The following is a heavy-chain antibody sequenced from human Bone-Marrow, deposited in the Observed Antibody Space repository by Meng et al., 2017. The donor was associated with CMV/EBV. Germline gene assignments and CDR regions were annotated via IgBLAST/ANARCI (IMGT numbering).Heavy chain of an antibody. CDR2: IYYSGST. CDR1: GGSISSYY. D-gene: IGHD6-19*01. Sequence: SETLSLTCTVSGGSISSYYWSWIRQPPGKGLEWIGYIYYSGSTNYNPSLKSRVTISVDTSKNQFSLKLSSVTAADTAVYYCARERGLGPPLYYAFDIWGQGTMVTVSS. V-gene: IGHV4-59*01. CDR3: ARERGLGPPLYYAFDI. J-gene: IGHJ3*02.